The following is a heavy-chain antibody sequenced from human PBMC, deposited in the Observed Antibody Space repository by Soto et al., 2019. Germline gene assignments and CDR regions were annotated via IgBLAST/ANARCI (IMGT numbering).Heavy chain of an antibody. CDR2: IKQDGSEK. Sequence: GGSLRLSCAASGFTFSSYWMSWVRQAPGKGLEWVANIKQDGSEKYYVDSVKGRFTISRDNAKNSLYLQMNSLRAEDTAVYYCARAPGLLLHYYYYMDVWGKGTTVTVSS. J-gene: IGHJ6*03. CDR3: ARAPGLLLHYYYYMDV. V-gene: IGHV3-7*01. D-gene: IGHD1-26*01. CDR1: GFTFSSYW.